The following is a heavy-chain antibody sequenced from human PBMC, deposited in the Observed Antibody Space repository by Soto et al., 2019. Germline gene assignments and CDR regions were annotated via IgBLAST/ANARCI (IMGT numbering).Heavy chain of an antibody. J-gene: IGHJ3*01. Sequence: QVQLVQSGAEVKKPGSSVKVSCKASGGTFSSYAISWVRQAPGQGLEWMGGIIAILGKANYAEKFQGRVTLTADESTSPAYMELSSLRSEDTAVYYCARERGGAIIVGVTGTFDVWCQGTLVTVSS. V-gene: IGHV1-69*01. CDR3: ARERGGAIIVGVTGTFDV. D-gene: IGHD3-22*01. CDR2: IIAILGKA. CDR1: GGTFSSYA.